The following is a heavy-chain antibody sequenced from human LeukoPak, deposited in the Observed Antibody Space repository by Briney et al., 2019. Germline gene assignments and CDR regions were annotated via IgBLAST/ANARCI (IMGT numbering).Heavy chain of an antibody. D-gene: IGHD3-9*01. CDR3: AREFQGYYDILTGYQKDRWFDP. Sequence: GGSLRLSCAASGFTVSSNYMSWVRQAPGKGLEWVSVIYSGGSTYYADSVKGRFTISRDNSKNTLYLQMNSLRAEDTAVYYCAREFQGYYDILTGYQKDRWFDPWGQGTLVTVSS. CDR2: IYSGGST. J-gene: IGHJ5*02. CDR1: GFTVSSNY. V-gene: IGHV3-53*01.